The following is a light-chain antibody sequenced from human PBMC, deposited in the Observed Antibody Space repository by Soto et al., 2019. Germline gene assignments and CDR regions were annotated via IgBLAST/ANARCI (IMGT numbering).Light chain of an antibody. CDR1: SSSIGSNS. J-gene: IGLJ1*01. CDR2: TNN. Sequence: QSVLTQPPSASGTPGQRVTISSSGSSSSIGSNSVNWYQQLPRTAPKVLIYTNNQRPSGVPDRFSGSKSGTSASLAISGLQSEDEADYYCAAWDGSLNVYVFGTGTKLTVL. V-gene: IGLV1-44*01. CDR3: AAWDGSLNVYV.